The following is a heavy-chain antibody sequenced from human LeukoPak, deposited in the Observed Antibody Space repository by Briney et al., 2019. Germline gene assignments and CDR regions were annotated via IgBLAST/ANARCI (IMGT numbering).Heavy chain of an antibody. J-gene: IGHJ5*02. Sequence: SQTLSLTCTVSGGSISSXGYYWSWIRQHPGKGLEXXGXVYYSGSIYYNTSLKSRVTISVDTSKNQFSLKLSSVTAADTAVYYCARGSYYDSSGYYSFDPWGQGTLVTVSS. V-gene: IGHV4-31*03. D-gene: IGHD3-22*01. CDR1: GGSISSXGYY. CDR3: ARGSYYDSSGYYSFDP. CDR2: VYYSGSI.